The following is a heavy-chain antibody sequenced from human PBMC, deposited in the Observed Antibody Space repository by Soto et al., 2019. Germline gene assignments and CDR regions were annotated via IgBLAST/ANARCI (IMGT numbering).Heavy chain of an antibody. D-gene: IGHD2-8*01. CDR2: INPTSGGT. J-gene: IGHJ6*02. Sequence: ASVKVSCKASGYSFTAYHIHGGRQAPGQGLEWLGRINPTSGGTSTAQKFQGWVTITTDTTISTASMELTRLTSDDTAIYYCARGDSTDCSNGVCSFFYNHDMDVWGQGTTVTVSS. CDR3: ARGDSTDCSNGVCSFFYNHDMDV. CDR1: GYSFTAYH. V-gene: IGHV1-2*04.